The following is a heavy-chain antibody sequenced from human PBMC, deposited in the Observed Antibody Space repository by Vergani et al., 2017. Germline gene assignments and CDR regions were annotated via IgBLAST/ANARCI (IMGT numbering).Heavy chain of an antibody. D-gene: IGHD5-18*01. J-gene: IGHJ3*02. CDR1: GGSFSGYY. CDR2: INHSGST. Sequence: QVQLQQWGAGLLKPSETLSLTCAVYGGSFSGYYWSWTRQPPGKGLEWIGEINHSGSTNYNPSLKSRVTISVDTSKNQFSLKLSSVTAADTAVYYCARELRLIQLWKNAFDIWGQGTMVTVSS. V-gene: IGHV4-34*01. CDR3: ARELRLIQLWKNAFDI.